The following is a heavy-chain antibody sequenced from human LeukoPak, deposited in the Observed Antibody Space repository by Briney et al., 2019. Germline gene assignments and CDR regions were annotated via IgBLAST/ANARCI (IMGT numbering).Heavy chain of an antibody. Sequence: ASVKVSCKASGYTFTGYYMHWVRQAPGQGLEWMGWIDPNSGGTNYAQKFQGRVTMTRDTSISTAYMELGRLRSDDTAVYYCARSHKPYSSSWYVAFDYWGQGTLVTVSS. CDR1: GYTFTGYY. CDR2: IDPNSGGT. CDR3: ARSHKPYSSSWYVAFDY. V-gene: IGHV1-2*02. D-gene: IGHD6-13*01. J-gene: IGHJ4*02.